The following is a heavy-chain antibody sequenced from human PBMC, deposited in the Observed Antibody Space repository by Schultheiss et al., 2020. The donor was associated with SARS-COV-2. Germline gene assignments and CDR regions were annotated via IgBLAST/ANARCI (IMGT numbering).Heavy chain of an antibody. J-gene: IGHJ6*02. CDR2: IYPGDSDT. CDR3: ARLGRYSSGWYAGYYYGMDV. V-gene: IGHV5-51*01. CDR1: GYSFTSYW. D-gene: IGHD6-19*01. Sequence: GASLKISCKGSGYSFTSYWIGWVRQMPGKGLEWMGIIYPGDSDTRYSPSFQGQVTISADKSISTAYLQWSSLKASDTAMYYCARLGRYSSGWYAGYYYGMDVWGQGTTVTVSS.